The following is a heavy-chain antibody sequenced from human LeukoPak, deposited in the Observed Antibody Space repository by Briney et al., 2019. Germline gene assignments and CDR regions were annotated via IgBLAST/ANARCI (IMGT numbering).Heavy chain of an antibody. CDR3: ARQFATASADTRGYFDF. D-gene: IGHD2-2*01. CDR2: GFYGGSA. Sequence: SETLSLTCTVSGASISSSNDYWGWIRQAPGKGLEWIGRGFYGGSAHYNPSLKSRATISVDTSKNQFSLKLSSVTAADAAMYYCARQFATASADTRGYFDFWGQGTVVTVSS. J-gene: IGHJ4*02. V-gene: IGHV4-39*01. CDR1: GASISSSNDY.